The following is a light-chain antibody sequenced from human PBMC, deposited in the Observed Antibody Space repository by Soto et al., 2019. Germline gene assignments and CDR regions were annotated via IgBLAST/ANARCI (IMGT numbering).Light chain of an antibody. V-gene: IGLV2-14*01. Sequence: QSALAQPASVSGSHGQSITISCAGTSSDVGGYNYVSWYQQHPGKAPKLIIYEVTNRPSGVSNRFSGSKSGNTASLTISGLQAEDEVDYYCASYTSSTTLAYVFGTGTKITVL. J-gene: IGLJ1*01. CDR3: ASYTSSTTLAYV. CDR1: SSDVGGYNY. CDR2: EVT.